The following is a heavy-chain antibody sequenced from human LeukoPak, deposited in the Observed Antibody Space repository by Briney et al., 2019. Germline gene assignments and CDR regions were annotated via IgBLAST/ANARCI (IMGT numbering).Heavy chain of an antibody. Sequence: SETLSLTCAVYGGSFSGYYWSWIRQPPGKGLEWIGEINHSGSTNYNPSLKSRVTISVDTSKNQFSLKLSSVTAADTAVYYCARVPIPRAPFDYWGQGTLVTVSS. J-gene: IGHJ4*02. CDR2: INHSGST. CDR1: GGSFSGYY. D-gene: IGHD2-2*02. V-gene: IGHV4-34*01. CDR3: ARVPIPRAPFDY.